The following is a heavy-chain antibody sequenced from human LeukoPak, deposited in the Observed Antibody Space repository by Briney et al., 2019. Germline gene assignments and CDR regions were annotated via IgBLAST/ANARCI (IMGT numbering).Heavy chain of an antibody. CDR3: ARVTTVMLFDY. Sequence: SETLSLTCAVSGGSFSGYYWSWIRQPPGKGLEWIGEINHSGSTNYNPSLKSRVTISVDTSKNQFSLKLSSVTAADTAVYYCARVTTVMLFDYWGQGTLVTVSS. V-gene: IGHV4-34*01. CDR1: GGSFSGYY. J-gene: IGHJ4*02. D-gene: IGHD4-17*01. CDR2: INHSGST.